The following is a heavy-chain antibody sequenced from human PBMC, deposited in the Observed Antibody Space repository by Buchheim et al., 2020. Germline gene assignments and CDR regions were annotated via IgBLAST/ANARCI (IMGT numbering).Heavy chain of an antibody. CDR2: ISYDGSNK. Sequence: QVQLAESGGGVAQPGRPLRLSCAASGFTFSNYGMHWVRQAPGKGLEWVAVISYDGSNKYYGDSVKGRFTISRDNSKYTLYLQMNSLRAEDTAVYYCAKEDDDSNYSLDSWGQGTL. V-gene: IGHV3-30*18. CDR1: GFTFSNYG. J-gene: IGHJ4*02. D-gene: IGHD4-11*01. CDR3: AKEDDDSNYSLDS.